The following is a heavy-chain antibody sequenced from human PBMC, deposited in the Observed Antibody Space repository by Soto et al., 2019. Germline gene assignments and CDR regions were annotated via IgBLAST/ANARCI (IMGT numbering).Heavy chain of an antibody. D-gene: IGHD1-26*01. Sequence: EVQLVESGGGLVQPGGSLRLSCAASGFTFSSYWMHWVRQAPGKGLVWVSRINSDGSSTSYADYVKGRFTISRYNARNTLYLHMNSRRPEDEAVYYCARDLGGSYDYWGQGTLVTVSS. J-gene: IGHJ4*02. CDR2: INSDGSST. CDR1: GFTFSSYW. CDR3: ARDLGGSYDY. V-gene: IGHV3-74*01.